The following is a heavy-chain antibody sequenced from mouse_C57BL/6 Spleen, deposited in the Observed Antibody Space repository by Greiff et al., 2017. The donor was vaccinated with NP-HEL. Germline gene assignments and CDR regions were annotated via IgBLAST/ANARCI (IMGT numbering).Heavy chain of an antibody. V-gene: IGHV1-69*01. CDR3: ARSTVVATNFDY. CDR1: GYTFTSYW. CDR2: IDPSDSYT. J-gene: IGHJ2*01. D-gene: IGHD1-1*01. Sequence: QVQLQQPGAELVMPGASVKLSCKASGYTFTSYWMHWVKQRPGQGLEWIGEIDPSDSYTNYNQKFKGQSTLTVDKSSSTAYMQLSSLTSEDSAVYYCARSTVVATNFDYWGQGTTLTVSS.